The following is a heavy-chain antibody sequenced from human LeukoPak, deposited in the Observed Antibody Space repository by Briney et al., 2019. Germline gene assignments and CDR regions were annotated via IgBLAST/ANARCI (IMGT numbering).Heavy chain of an antibody. J-gene: IGHJ6*02. CDR2: INHSGGT. CDR3: ARRTTITMVRGVPNGYYGMDV. V-gene: IGHV4-34*01. CDR1: GGSFSGYY. D-gene: IGHD3-10*01. Sequence: PSETLSLTCAVYGGSFSGYYWSWIRQPPGKGLEWIGEINHSGGTNYNPSLKGRVTISVDTSKNQFSLKLSSVTAADTAVYYCARRTTITMVRGVPNGYYGMDVWGQGTTVTVSS.